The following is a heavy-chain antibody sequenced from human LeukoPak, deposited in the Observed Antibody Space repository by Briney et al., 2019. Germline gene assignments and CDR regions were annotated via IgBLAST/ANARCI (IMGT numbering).Heavy chain of an antibody. CDR2: ISGSGGRT. V-gene: IGHV3-23*01. J-gene: IGHJ4*02. CDR3: AKDSWRDQLPFIFDY. Sequence: PGGSLRLSCAASGFTFTNYVMSWVRQAPGKGLEWVSGISGSGGRTFYADSVKGRFSISRDNSKNTLSLQMNSLRADDTAVYYCAKDSWRDQLPFIFDYWGQGILVIVSS. CDR1: GFTFTNYV. D-gene: IGHD2-2*01.